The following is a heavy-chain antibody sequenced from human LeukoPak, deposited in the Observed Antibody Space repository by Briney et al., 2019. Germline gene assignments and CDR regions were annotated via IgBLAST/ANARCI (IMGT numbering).Heavy chain of an antibody. CDR1: GYTFIGYY. CDR2: INPNIGDT. CDR3: AREGGAVAGTVADY. V-gene: IGHV1-2*06. D-gene: IGHD6-19*01. Sequence: ASVKVSCKTSGYTFIGYYIHWVRQAPGQGLEWMGRINPNIGDTNYEQKFQGTGTVTRDTSISTAYMELSSLRSDDTAVSYCAREGGAVAGTVADYWGQGTLVTVSS. J-gene: IGHJ4*02.